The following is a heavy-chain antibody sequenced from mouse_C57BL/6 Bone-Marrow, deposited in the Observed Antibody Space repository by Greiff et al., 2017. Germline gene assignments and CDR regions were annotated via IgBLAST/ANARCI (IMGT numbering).Heavy chain of an antibody. Sequence: QVQLQQSGAELVKPGASVKMSCKASGYTFTSYWITWVKQRPGQGLEWIGDIYPTSGRTNYNEKFKRKAILTVDTSSNTAYMTLSSLTSEDSAVFYCARSGTRGRSFDYGGQGNALTVSS. V-gene: IGHV1-55*01. CDR3: ARSGTRGRSFDY. CDR1: GYTFTSYW. CDR2: IYPTSGRT. J-gene: IGHJ2*01. D-gene: IGHD2-14*01.